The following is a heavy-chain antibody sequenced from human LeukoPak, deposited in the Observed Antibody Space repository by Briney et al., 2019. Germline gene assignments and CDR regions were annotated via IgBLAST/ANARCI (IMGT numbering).Heavy chain of an antibody. D-gene: IGHD1-26*01. J-gene: IGHJ4*02. CDR1: GYTFTGYY. CDR3: ARAVSGSYLSFDY. Sequence: GASVKVSCKASGYTFTGYYMHWVRQAPGQGLEWMGWINPNSGGTNYAQKFRGRVTMTRDTSISTAYMELSRLRSDDTAVYYCARAVSGSYLSFDYWGQGTLVTVSS. CDR2: INPNSGGT. V-gene: IGHV1-2*02.